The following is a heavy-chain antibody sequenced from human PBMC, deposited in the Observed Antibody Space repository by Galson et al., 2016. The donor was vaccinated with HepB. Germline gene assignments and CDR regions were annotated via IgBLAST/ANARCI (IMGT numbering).Heavy chain of an antibody. CDR2: IRGSGGST. V-gene: IGHV3-23*01. CDR3: AKTGDYGSYRDGYDI. CDR1: GFTFSTYA. Sequence: SLRLSCAASGFTFSTYAMSWVRQAPGKGLEWDSVIRGSGGSTSEADSVKGRVTSARDKSKNTLYLQMHSLRAEDTAVYYCAKTGDYGSYRDGYDIWGQGTMVTVSS. D-gene: IGHD1-26*01. J-gene: IGHJ3*02.